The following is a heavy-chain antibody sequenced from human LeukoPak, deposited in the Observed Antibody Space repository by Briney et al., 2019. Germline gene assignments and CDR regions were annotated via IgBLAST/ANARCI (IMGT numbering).Heavy chain of an antibody. V-gene: IGHV1-18*01. CDR3: ARDHRLNANYYDSSGDY. Sequence: ASVTVSCKASGYTFTSYGISWVRQAPGQGLEWMGWISAYNGNTNYAQKLQGRVTMTTDTSTSTAYMELRSLRSDDTAVYYCARDHRLNANYYDSSGDYWGQGTLVTVSS. CDR2: ISAYNGNT. D-gene: IGHD3-22*01. J-gene: IGHJ4*02. CDR1: GYTFTSYG.